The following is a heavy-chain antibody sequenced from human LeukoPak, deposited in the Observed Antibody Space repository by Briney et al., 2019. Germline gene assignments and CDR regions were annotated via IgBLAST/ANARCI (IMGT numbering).Heavy chain of an antibody. CDR1: GFTVSSNY. J-gene: IGHJ6*03. CDR2: IYSGGST. CDR3: ARGIGYSSSSVYYYYMDV. V-gene: IGHV3-66*01. Sequence: GGSLRLSCADSGFTVSSNYMSWVRQAPGKGLEWISVIYSGGSTYYADSVKGRFTISRDNSKNTLYLQMNSLRAEDTAVYYCARGIGYSSSSVYYYYMDVWGKGTTVTVSS. D-gene: IGHD6-6*01.